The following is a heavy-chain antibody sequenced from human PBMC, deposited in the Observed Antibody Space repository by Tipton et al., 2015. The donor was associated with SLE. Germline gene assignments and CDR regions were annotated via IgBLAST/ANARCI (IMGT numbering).Heavy chain of an antibody. CDR3: ARAPPQLGFDY. Sequence: QSGAEVKKPGASVKVSCKASGYTFTSFDINWVRQATGQGLEWMGRMNPNSGNTAYAQKFQGRVTMTRDTSISTAYMELSSLRSEDTAVYYCARAPPQLGFDYWGQGTLVTVSS. J-gene: IGHJ4*02. D-gene: IGHD5-24*01. V-gene: IGHV1-8*01. CDR1: GYTFTSFD. CDR2: MNPNSGNT.